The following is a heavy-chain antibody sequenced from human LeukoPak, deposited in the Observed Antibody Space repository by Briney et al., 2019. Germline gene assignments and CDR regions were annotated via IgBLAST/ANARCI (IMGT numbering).Heavy chain of an antibody. J-gene: IGHJ4*02. Sequence: PGGSLRLSCAASGFTFDDYAMHWVRQAPGKGLEWVSGISWNSDNIGYADSVKGRFTISRDNAKNSLYLQMNSLGAEDTAVYYCARDVDGSGNYGFDWWGQGILVTVSS. CDR3: ARDVDGSGNYGFDW. D-gene: IGHD3-10*01. CDR1: GFTFDDYA. CDR2: ISWNSDNI. V-gene: IGHV3-9*01.